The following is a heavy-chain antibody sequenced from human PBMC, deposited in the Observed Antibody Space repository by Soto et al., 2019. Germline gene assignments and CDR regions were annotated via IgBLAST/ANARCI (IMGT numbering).Heavy chain of an antibody. D-gene: IGHD1-26*01. CDR3: ARDRAVWELLRYYYGMDV. J-gene: IGHJ6*02. CDR1: GGTFSSYA. V-gene: IGHV1-69*13. Sequence: LVKVSCKASGGTFSSYAISWVRQAPGQGLEWMGGIIPIFGTANYAQKFQGRVTITADESTSTAYMELSSLRSEDTAVYYCARDRAVWELLRYYYGMDVWGQGTTVTVSS. CDR2: IIPIFGTA.